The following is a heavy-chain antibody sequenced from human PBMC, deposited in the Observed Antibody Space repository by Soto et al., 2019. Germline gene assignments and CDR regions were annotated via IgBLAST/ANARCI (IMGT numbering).Heavy chain of an antibody. J-gene: IGHJ4*02. Sequence: SETLSLTCAVSGGSISSGGYYWSWIRQHPGKGLESIGYIYYSGSTYYNPSLKSRVTISVDTSKNQFSLKLSSVAAADTAVYYCARVGYYDSSGYVGFNGRVDYWGQGTLVTVSS. CDR2: IYYSGST. CDR3: ARVGYYDSSGYVGFNGRVDY. CDR1: GGSISSGGYY. D-gene: IGHD3-22*01. V-gene: IGHV4-31*11.